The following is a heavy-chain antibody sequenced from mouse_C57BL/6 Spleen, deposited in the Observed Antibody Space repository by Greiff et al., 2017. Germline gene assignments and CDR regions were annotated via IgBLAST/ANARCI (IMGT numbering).Heavy chain of an antibody. J-gene: IGHJ1*03. V-gene: IGHV1-72*01. CDR2: IDPNRGGT. CDR1: GYTFTSYW. D-gene: IGHD1-1*01. CDR3: ARRGDYYGSSYWYFDV. Sequence: QVQLQQPGAELVKPGASVKLSCKASGYTFTSYWMHWVKQRPGRGLEWIGRIDPNRGGTKYNEKFKSKATLTVDKPSSTAYMQLSSLTSEDSAVYYCARRGDYYGSSYWYFDVWGTGTTVTVSS.